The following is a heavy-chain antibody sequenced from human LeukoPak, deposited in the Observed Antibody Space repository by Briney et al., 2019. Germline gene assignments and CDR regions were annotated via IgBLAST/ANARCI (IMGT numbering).Heavy chain of an antibody. J-gene: IGHJ4*02. CDR1: VYTFTSYY. V-gene: IGHV1-2*06. D-gene: IGHD3-22*01. Sequence: ASVKVSCKASVYTFTSYYMHWVRQAPGQGLEWMGRINPNSGGTNYAQKFQGRVTMTRDTSISTAYMELSRLRSDDTAVYYCARDQTYYYDSSGFPWGQGTLVTVSS. CDR2: INPNSGGT. CDR3: ARDQTYYYDSSGFP.